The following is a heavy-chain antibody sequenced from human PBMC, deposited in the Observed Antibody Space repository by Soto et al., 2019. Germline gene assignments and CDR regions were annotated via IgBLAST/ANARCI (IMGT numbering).Heavy chain of an antibody. Sequence: QVQLVQSGAEVKKPGSSVKVSCKASGGTFSSYAISWVRQAPGQGLEWMGGIIPIFGTANYAQKFQGRVTITADESKGTAYMEPSSLRSEHTAVYYCAIDYGGNPQYGMDVWGQGTTVTVSS. CDR1: GGTFSSYA. V-gene: IGHV1-69*12. CDR2: IIPIFGTA. CDR3: AIDYGGNPQYGMDV. J-gene: IGHJ6*02. D-gene: IGHD4-17*01.